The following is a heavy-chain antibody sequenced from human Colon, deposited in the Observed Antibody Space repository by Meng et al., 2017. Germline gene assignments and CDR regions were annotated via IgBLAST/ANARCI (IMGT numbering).Heavy chain of an antibody. Sequence: QLQMQESGPGLVKPSQTLSLTCTVSGDSVSSNSYYWTWIRQHPGTGLEWIGYIYSGGISHYNPSLKSRITMSIDTSKNQFSLQLTSVTAADTAIYYCARDPLAVGPTDRGLDSWGQGTLVTVSS. CDR1: GDSVSSNSYY. J-gene: IGHJ4*02. D-gene: IGHD1-26*01. CDR3: ARDPLAVGPTDRGLDS. V-gene: IGHV4-31*03. CDR2: IYSGGIS.